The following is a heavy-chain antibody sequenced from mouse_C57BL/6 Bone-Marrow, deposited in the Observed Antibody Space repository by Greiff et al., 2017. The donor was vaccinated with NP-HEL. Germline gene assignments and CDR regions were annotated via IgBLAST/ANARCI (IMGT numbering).Heavy chain of an antibody. V-gene: IGHV1-22*01. D-gene: IGHD1-1*01. Sequence: EVQLRQSGPELVKPGASVKMSCKASGYTFTDYNMHWVKQSHGKSLEWIGYINPNNGGTSYNQKFKGKATLTVNKSSSTAYMELRSLTSEDSAVYYCAARYYGSSNDYWGQGTTLTVSS. CDR3: AARYYGSSNDY. J-gene: IGHJ2*01. CDR1: GYTFTDYN. CDR2: INPNNGGT.